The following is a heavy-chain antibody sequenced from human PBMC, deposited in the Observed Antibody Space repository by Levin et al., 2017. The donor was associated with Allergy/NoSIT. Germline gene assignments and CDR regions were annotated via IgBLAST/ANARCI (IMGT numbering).Heavy chain of an antibody. CDR2: IYYSGST. V-gene: IGHV4-30-4*01. D-gene: IGHD5-12*01. J-gene: IGHJ4*02. CDR1: GGSISTGDHY. Sequence: NSSETLSLTCTVSGGSISTGDHYWSWIRQPPGKGLEWIGYIYYSGSTYYNPSLKSRITISLDTSKNHFSLRLSSVTAADTAVYYCARDNSGYGLFDYWGQGTLVAVSS. CDR3: ARDNSGYGLFDY.